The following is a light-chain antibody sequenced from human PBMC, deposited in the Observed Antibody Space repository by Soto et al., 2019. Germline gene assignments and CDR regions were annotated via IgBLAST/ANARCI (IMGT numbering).Light chain of an antibody. Sequence: EIVLTQSPATLSLSPGERATLSCRASQSVSTYLAWYQQKSGQAPRLLIYDAFNRATGIPARFSGSGSGTDFTLTISSLVPEDFAVYYCQQRSNWPPLTFGGGTKVEIK. V-gene: IGKV3-11*01. J-gene: IGKJ4*01. CDR2: DAF. CDR3: QQRSNWPPLT. CDR1: QSVSTY.